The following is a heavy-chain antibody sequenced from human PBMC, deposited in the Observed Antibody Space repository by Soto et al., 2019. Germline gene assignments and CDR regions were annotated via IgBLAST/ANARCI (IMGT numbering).Heavy chain of an antibody. CDR1: GGSISSGGYS. J-gene: IGHJ6*02. Sequence: QLQLQESGSGLVKPSQTLSLTCAVSGGSISSGGYSWSWIRQPPGKGLEWIGYIYHSGSTYYNPSLKSQVTISVDRSKNQFSLKLSAVTAADTAVYYCAGGLRTLPAATGHYYYYGMDVWGQGTTVTVSS. CDR2: IYHSGST. CDR3: AGGLRTLPAATGHYYYYGMDV. V-gene: IGHV4-30-2*01. D-gene: IGHD2-2*01.